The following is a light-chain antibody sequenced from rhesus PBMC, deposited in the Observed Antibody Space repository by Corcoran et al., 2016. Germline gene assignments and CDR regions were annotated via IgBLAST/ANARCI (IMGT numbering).Light chain of an antibody. CDR3: QHYYSTPWT. J-gene: IGKJ1*01. Sequence: DIQMTQSPSSLSASVGDRVTITCRASQGITNDLAWYQQKPGETPKVLIYEASSLQSGIPSRFSGSGSGTDFTLTISSLQPEGFATYYCQHYYSTPWTFGQGTKVEIK. CDR2: EAS. V-gene: IGKV1-25*01. CDR1: QGITND.